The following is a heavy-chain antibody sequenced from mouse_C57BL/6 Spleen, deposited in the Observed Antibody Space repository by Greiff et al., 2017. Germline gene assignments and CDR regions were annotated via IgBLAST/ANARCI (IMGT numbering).Heavy chain of an antibody. CDR2: IHPTSGST. CDR1: GSTFTSYW. Sequence: QVQLQQPGAELVKPGASVKLSCKASGSTFTSYWMHWVKQRPGQGLEWIGMIHPTSGSTNYNEKFKSKATLTVDKSSSTAYMQLSSLTSEDSAVYYGASSSYGSSLFAYWGQGTLVTVSA. J-gene: IGHJ3*01. CDR3: ASSSYGSSLFAY. D-gene: IGHD1-1*01. V-gene: IGHV1-64*01.